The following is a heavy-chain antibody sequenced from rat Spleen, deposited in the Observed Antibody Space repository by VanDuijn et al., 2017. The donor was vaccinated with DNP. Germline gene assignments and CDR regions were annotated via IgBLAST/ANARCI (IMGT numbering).Heavy chain of an antibody. D-gene: IGHD4-3*01. V-gene: IGHV5-58*01. CDR2: INGDGGST. J-gene: IGHJ2*01. Sequence: EVQLVESGGGLVQPGNSLKLSCAASGFTFSSYWMYWIRQAPGKGLEWVASINGDGGSTYYPDAVKGRFTISRDNAENTVYLQMNSLRSEDTATYYCVKGGYYFFDYWGQGVMVTVSS. CDR3: VKGGYYFFDY. CDR1: GFTFSSYW.